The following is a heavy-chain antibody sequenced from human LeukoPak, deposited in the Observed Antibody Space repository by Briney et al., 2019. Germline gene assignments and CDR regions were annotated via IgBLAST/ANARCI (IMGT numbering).Heavy chain of an antibody. J-gene: IGHJ4*02. CDR1: GYTFTSYY. CDR2: INPSGGST. Sequence: GASVKVSCKASGYTFTSYYMHWVRQAPGQGPEWMGIINPSGGSTSYAQKFQGRVTMTRDTSTSTVYMELSSLRSEDTAVYYCARGADPLIAAAGTDYWGQGTLVTVSS. D-gene: IGHD6-13*01. CDR3: ARGADPLIAAAGTDY. V-gene: IGHV1-46*01.